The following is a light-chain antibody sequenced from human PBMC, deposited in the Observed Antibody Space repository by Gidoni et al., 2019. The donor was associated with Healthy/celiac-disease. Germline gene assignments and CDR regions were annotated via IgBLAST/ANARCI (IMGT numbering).Light chain of an antibody. CDR2: KAS. Sequence: DIQMTQSPSTLSASVGDIVTITCRASQSISSWLAWYQQKPGKAPKLLIYKASSLESGVPSRFSGSGSGTEFTLTISSLQPDDFATYYCQQYNSYSSITFGQGTRLEIK. J-gene: IGKJ5*01. CDR1: QSISSW. CDR3: QQYNSYSSIT. V-gene: IGKV1-5*03.